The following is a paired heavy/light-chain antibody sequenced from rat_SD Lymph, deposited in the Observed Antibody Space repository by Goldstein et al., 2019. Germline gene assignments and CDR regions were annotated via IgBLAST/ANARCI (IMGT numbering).Light chain of an antibody. CDR2: YAS. Sequence: AIQVTQSPTSLSASLGDRVTLTCRASQDINNKMAWYQQKPGEVPQLLIYYASTLQSGTPSRFSGSGAGTDFSFTISHLQSEDFATYYCLQGYSLFTFGSGTKLEIK. J-gene: IGKJ4*01. CDR1: QDINNK. V-gene: IGKV10S6*01. CDR3: LQGYSLFT.
Heavy chain of an antibody. CDR3: ARHGYSSHFDY. Sequence: EVQLVESGGGLVQPGRSLKLSCAASGFTFSNYYMAWVRQAPKKGLEWVATISTSGSRTYYPDSVKGRFTISRDNAKSSLYLQMNSLKSEDTATYYCARHGYSSHFDYWGQGVMVTVSS. V-gene: IGHV5-25*01. CDR2: ISTSGSRT. J-gene: IGHJ2*01. D-gene: IGHD1-2*01. CDR1: GFTFSNYY.